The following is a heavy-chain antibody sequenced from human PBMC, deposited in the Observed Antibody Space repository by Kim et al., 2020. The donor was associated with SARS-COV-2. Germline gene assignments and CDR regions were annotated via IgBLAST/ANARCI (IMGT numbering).Heavy chain of an antibody. Sequence: GGSLRLSCTASGFTFGDYGMSWVRQAPGKGLEWVGFIRSKAYPGTTEYAASVKGRFIISRDDSKSIAYLKMNSLKTEDTAVYYCTRDLGVVGWHFQHWGQGTLVTVSS. D-gene: IGHD3-22*01. CDR3: TRDLGVVGWHFQH. CDR2: IRSKAYPGTT. J-gene: IGHJ1*01. V-gene: IGHV3-49*04. CDR1: GFTFGDYG.